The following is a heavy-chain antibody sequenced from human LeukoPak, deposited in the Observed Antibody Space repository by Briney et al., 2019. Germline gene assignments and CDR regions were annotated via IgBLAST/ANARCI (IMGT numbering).Heavy chain of an antibody. CDR1: GFTFDDYG. CDR2: IIWNGGST. Sequence: GGSLRLSCAASGFTFDDYGMSWVRHAPGKGLEWVSGIIWNGGSTVYADSVKGRFTISRDNAKNSLYLQMNSLRAEDTALYYCARAGYDILTGTRAFDYWGQGTLVTVSS. CDR3: ARAGYDILTGTRAFDY. V-gene: IGHV3-20*04. J-gene: IGHJ4*02. D-gene: IGHD3-9*01.